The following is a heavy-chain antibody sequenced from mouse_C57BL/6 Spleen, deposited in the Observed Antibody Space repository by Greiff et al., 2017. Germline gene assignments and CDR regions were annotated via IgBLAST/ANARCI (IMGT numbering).Heavy chain of an antibody. CDR1: GYTFTDYN. CDR3: ARFTTVDDYAMDY. D-gene: IGHD1-1*01. V-gene: IGHV1-18*01. CDR2: INPNNGGT. Sequence: SGPELVKPGASVKIPCKASGYTFTDYNMDWVKQSHGKSLEWIGDINPNNGGTIYNQKFKGKATLTVDKSSSTAYMELRSLTSEDTAVYYCARFTTVDDYAMDYWGQGTSVTVSS. J-gene: IGHJ4*01.